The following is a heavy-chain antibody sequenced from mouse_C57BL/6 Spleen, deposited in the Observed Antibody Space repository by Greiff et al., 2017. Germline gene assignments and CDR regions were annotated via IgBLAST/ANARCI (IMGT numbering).Heavy chain of an antibody. CDR1: GYAFSSSG. V-gene: IGHV1-82*01. D-gene: IGHD2-4*01. J-gene: IGHJ4*01. CDR3: AREGYDYDGYYYAMDD. Sequence: VQLKESGPELVKPGASVKISCKASGYAFSSSGLNWVKQRPGKGLEWIGRIYPGDGDTYYNGKFKGKATLTADKSSSTAYMQLSSLTSEYSAVYFCAREGYDYDGYYYAMDDWGQGTSVTVSS. CDR2: IYPGDGDT.